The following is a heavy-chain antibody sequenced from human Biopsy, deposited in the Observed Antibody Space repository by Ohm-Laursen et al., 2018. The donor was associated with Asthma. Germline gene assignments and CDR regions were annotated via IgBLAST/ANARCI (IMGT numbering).Heavy chain of an antibody. V-gene: IGHV3-30*03. CDR2: VSSDGHNK. CDR3: ARQSGQDYGDSSGFDI. Sequence: SLRPSCSASGFVFSQCGMHWVRQGPGKGLEWVALVSSDGHNKYYEDSVEGRFTISRDNSRNRLYLQINRLTVEDSAVYFCARQSGQDYGDSSGFDIWGQGTKVAVSS. J-gene: IGHJ3*02. CDR1: GFVFSQCG. D-gene: IGHD3-22*01.